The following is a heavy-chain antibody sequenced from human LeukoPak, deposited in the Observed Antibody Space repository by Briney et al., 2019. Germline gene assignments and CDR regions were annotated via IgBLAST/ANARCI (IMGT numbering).Heavy chain of an antibody. CDR1: GYIFTSYW. V-gene: IGHV5-51*01. Sequence: GESLKISCKGSGYIFTSYWIGWVRPMPGKGLEWMGIIYPGDSDTRYSPSFQGQVSISADKSISTAYLQWSSLKASDTAMYYCASGIGHYYGSGSYGGIDYWGQGTLVTVSS. J-gene: IGHJ4*02. CDR2: IYPGDSDT. CDR3: ASGIGHYYGSGSYGGIDY. D-gene: IGHD3-10*01.